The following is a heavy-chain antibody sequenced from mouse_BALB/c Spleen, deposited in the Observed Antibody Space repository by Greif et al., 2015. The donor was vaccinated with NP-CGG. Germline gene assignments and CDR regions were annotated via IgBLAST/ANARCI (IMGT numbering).Heavy chain of an antibody. V-gene: IGHV5-12-2*01. CDR1: GFTFSSYT. J-gene: IGHJ4*01. CDR2: ISNGGGST. D-gene: IGHD2-1*01. Sequence: EVQLQESGGGLVQPGGSLKLSCAASGFTFSSYTMSWVRQTPEKRLEWVAYISNGGGSTYYPDTVKGRFTISRDNAKNTLYLQMSSLKSEDTAMYYCARRNYDSAMDYWGQGTSVTVSS. CDR3: ARRNYDSAMDY.